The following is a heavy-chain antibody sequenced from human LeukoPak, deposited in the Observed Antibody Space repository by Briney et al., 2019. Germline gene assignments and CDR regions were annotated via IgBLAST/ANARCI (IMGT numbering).Heavy chain of an antibody. CDR2: INPNSGGT. CDR3: AREGYSSSWSNWFDP. V-gene: IGHV1-2*02. CDR1: GYTFTGYY. J-gene: IGHJ5*02. Sequence: VSVKVSCKASGYTFTGYYMHWVRQAPGQGLEWMGWINPNSGGTNYAQKFQGRVTMTRDTSISTAYMELSRLRSDDTAVYYCAREGYSSSWSNWFDPWGQGTLVTVSS. D-gene: IGHD6-13*01.